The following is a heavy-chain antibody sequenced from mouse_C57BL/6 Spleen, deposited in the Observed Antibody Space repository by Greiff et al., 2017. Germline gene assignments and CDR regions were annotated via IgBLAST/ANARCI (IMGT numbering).Heavy chain of an antibody. CDR2: IRNKANGYPT. Sequence: EVQGVESGGGLVQPGGSLSLSCAASGFTFTDYYMSWVRQPPGKALEWLGFIRNKANGYPTEYSASVKGRFTISRDNSQSILYLQMNALRAEDSATYVCASLYYGNLYWYFDVWGTGTTVTVSS. D-gene: IGHD2-1*01. J-gene: IGHJ1*03. V-gene: IGHV7-3*01. CDR3: ASLYYGNLYWYFDV. CDR1: GFTFTDYY.